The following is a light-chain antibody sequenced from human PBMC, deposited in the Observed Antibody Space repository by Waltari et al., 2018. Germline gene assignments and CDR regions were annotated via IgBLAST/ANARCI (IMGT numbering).Light chain of an antibody. CDR2: ENS. V-gene: IGLV1-51*01. CDR3: GTRDSTLCAVV. Sequence: QTLLPPPSSVPAAPGQKATISCSGSSSNIGNNYVSWYQQLPGTDPNLLINENSLRPSGVPDRFSCSKSGASATLGITVLHTGDEADYYCGTRDSTLCAVVFGGGTKLTVL. J-gene: IGLJ2*01. CDR1: SSNIGNNY.